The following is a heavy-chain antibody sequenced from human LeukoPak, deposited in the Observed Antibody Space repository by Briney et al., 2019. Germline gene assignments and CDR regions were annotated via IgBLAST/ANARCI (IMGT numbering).Heavy chain of an antibody. CDR2: ISYDGSNK. CDR1: GFTFSSYA. V-gene: IGHV3-30-3*01. CDR3: ARASPYDYGDYDDAFDI. Sequence: GGSLRLSCAASGFTFSSYAMHWVRQAPGKGLKWVAVISYDGSNKYYADSVKGRFTISRDNSKNTLYLQMNSLRAEDTAVYYCARASPYDYGDYDDAFDIWGQGTMVTVSS. J-gene: IGHJ3*02. D-gene: IGHD4-17*01.